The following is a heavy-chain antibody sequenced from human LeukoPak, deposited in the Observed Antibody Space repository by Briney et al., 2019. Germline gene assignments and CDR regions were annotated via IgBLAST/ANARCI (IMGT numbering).Heavy chain of an antibody. CDR3: AKDQASGGSGSFDP. D-gene: IGHD2-15*01. J-gene: IGHJ5*02. CDR2: ISYDGSNK. CDR1: GFTFSSYG. Sequence: HPGRSLRLSCAASGFTFSSYGMHWVRRAPGKGLEWVAVISYDGSNKYYADSVKGRFTISRDNSKNTLYLQMNSLRAEDTAVYYCAKDQASGGSGSFDPWGQGTLVTVSS. V-gene: IGHV3-30*18.